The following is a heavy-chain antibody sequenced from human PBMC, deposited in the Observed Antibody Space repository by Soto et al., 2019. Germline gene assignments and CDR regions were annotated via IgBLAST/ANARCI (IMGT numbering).Heavy chain of an antibody. CDR2: ISSYGRST. CDR1: GFTFSSYW. V-gene: IGHV3-74*01. Sequence: EVQLLESGGGLVQPGGSLRLSCAGSGFTFSSYWMHWVRQAPGKGLVWVSRISSYGRSTNYADSVKGRFTISRDNAKNTLYLQMDNMRAEDTALYYCARGRERYDLCRGDNWFAPWGQGTLVTVSS. D-gene: IGHD5-12*01. CDR3: ARGRERYDLCRGDNWFAP. J-gene: IGHJ5*02.